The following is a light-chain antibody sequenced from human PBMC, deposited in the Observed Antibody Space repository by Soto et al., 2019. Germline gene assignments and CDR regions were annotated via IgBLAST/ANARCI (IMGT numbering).Light chain of an antibody. V-gene: IGKV1-39*01. CDR2: GAS. J-gene: IGKJ1*01. CDR3: QESYSFLWGT. Sequence: DIQMTQCPSSLSASVGDRVTITCRTSQSINTYLNWYQQKPGKAPKLLIYGASILQSGVPLRFSGSGSRTDFTLTITTLQPEDFATYYCQESYSFLWGTCGQGTKVEIK. CDR1: QSINTY.